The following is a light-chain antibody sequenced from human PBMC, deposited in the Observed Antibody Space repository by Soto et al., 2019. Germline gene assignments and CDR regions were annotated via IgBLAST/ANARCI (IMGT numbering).Light chain of an antibody. J-gene: IGKJ4*01. CDR3: QRYNNWPLT. CDR1: QGIGDT. V-gene: IGKV3-15*01. Sequence: EIVLTQSPGTLSLSPWERATLSCRASQGIGDTLAWYQHKPGQTPRLLIYDTSTRATGVPARFSGSRSGTEFTLTINSLQSEDFAVYYCQRYNNWPLTFGGGTKVDIK. CDR2: DTS.